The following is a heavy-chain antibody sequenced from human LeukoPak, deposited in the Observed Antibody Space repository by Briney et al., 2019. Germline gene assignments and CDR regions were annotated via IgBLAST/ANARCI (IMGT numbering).Heavy chain of an antibody. Sequence: GESLKTSCKGSGSSFTTYWIGWLRQIPGKGLGWMGIIYPGDSDTRYSPPFQGQVTISADKSISTAYLQWSRLKASDTAMYYCVRPDSSGWLAYWGQGTLVTVSS. V-gene: IGHV5-51*01. CDR1: GSSFTTYW. J-gene: IGHJ4*02. D-gene: IGHD6-19*01. CDR3: VRPDSSGWLAY. CDR2: IYPGDSDT.